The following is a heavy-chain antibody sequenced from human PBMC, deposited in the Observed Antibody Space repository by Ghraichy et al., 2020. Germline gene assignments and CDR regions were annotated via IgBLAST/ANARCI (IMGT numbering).Heavy chain of an antibody. J-gene: IGHJ5*02. V-gene: IGHV3-23*01. CDR1: GFPFSSYA. CDR2: ISFSGANT. Sequence: GGSLRLSCAASGFPFSSYAMSWVRQTPGKGLEWVSSISFSGANTYYAVSVKGRFTISRDNSKNTLYLQMNSLRADDTAVYYCAKARGYCSAATCPSYNWSNPWGKGTLVTVS. D-gene: IGHD2-15*01. CDR3: AKARGYCSAATCPSYNWSNP.